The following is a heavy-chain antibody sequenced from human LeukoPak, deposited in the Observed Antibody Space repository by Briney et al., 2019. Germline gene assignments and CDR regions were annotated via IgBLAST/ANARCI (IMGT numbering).Heavy chain of an antibody. CDR1: GFIFSDYE. Sequence: TGGSLRLSCAASGFIFSDYEMNWVRQAPGKGLEWVSYISSSGSSVYYADSVKGRFTISRDNAKNSLYLQMNSLRAEDTAVYYCARAHYYYYYMDVWGKGTTVTVSS. V-gene: IGHV3-48*03. J-gene: IGHJ6*03. CDR2: ISSSGSSV. CDR3: ARAHYYYYYMDV.